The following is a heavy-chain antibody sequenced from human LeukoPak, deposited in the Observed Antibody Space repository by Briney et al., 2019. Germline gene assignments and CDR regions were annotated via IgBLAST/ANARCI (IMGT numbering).Heavy chain of an antibody. Sequence: ASVKVSCKASGYTFTSYGISWVRQAPGQGLEWMGWISAYNGNTNYAQKLQGRVTMTTDTSTSTAYMELRSLRSDDTAVYYCARDLSDDILTGYDYWGQGTLVTVSS. V-gene: IGHV1-18*01. CDR1: GYTFTSYG. D-gene: IGHD3-9*01. CDR2: ISAYNGNT. CDR3: ARDLSDDILTGYDY. J-gene: IGHJ4*02.